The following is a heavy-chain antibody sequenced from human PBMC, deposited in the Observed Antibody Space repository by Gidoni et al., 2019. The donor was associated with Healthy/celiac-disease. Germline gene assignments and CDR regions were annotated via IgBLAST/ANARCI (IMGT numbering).Heavy chain of an antibody. CDR1: GFTFSRYG. D-gene: IGHD4-17*01. J-gene: IGHJ3*02. CDR2: VWYDGSNK. V-gene: IGHV3-33*01. CDR3: ARGDTVPDAFDI. Sequence: QVQLVESGGGVVQPGRSLRLSCAASGFTFSRYGMHWVRQDPGKGLEWVAGVWYDGSNKYYADSVKGRFTISRDNSKNTLFLQMNSLRAEDTAVYYCARGDTVPDAFDIWGQGTMVTVSS.